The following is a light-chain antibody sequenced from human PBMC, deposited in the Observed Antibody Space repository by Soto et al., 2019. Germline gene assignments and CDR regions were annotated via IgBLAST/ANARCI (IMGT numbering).Light chain of an antibody. J-gene: IGLJ2*01. Sequence: QPVLTQPASVSGSPGQSITISCTGTSSDVGGYNYVSWYQQHPGKAPKLMIYEVSNRPSGVSNRFSGSKSGNTASLTISGLQAEDEADYYCSSYTSSSTLVVFGGGTKSPS. V-gene: IGLV2-14*01. CDR3: SSYTSSSTLVV. CDR2: EVS. CDR1: SSDVGGYNY.